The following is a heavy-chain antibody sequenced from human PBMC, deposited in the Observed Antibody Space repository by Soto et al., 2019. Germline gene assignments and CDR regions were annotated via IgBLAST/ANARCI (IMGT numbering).Heavy chain of an antibody. D-gene: IGHD2-15*01. Sequence: GGSLRLSCEPSGFTFSNDGMRWVRQAPGRGLERGANVKPDGSEKYNVDSVKGRFTISRDNARNSLYLQMNSLRVEYTAVYYCVRVGRMVGYWGQGTLVTVSS. CDR2: VKPDGSEK. CDR3: VRVGRMVGY. J-gene: IGHJ4*02. V-gene: IGHV3-7*03. CDR1: GFTFSNDG.